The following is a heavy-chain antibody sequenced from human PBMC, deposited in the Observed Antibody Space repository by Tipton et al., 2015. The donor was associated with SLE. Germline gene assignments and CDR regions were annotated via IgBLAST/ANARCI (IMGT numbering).Heavy chain of an antibody. J-gene: IGHJ3*02. CDR1: GGSISSSSYY. CDR3: AREPSMVGAFDI. Sequence: LRLSCIVSGGSISSSSYYWGWIRQPPGKGLEWIGSIYYSGSTYYNPSLKSRVTISVDTSKNHFSLKLSSVTAADTAVYYCAREPSMVGAFDIWGQGTMVTVSS. CDR2: IYYSGST. D-gene: IGHD3-10*01. V-gene: IGHV4-39*07.